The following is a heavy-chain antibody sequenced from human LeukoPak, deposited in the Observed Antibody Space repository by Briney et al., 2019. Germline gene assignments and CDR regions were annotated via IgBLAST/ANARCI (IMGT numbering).Heavy chain of an antibody. CDR3: ARESQSGSYSRFDP. V-gene: IGHV1-69*01. CDR1: GGTFSSYA. CDR2: IIPIFGTA. D-gene: IGHD1-26*01. Sequence: SSVKVSCXASGGTFSSYAISWVRQAPGQGLEWMEGIIPIFGTANYAQKFQGRVTITADESTSTAYMELSSLRSEDTAVYYCARESQSGSYSRFDPWGQGTLVTVSS. J-gene: IGHJ5*02.